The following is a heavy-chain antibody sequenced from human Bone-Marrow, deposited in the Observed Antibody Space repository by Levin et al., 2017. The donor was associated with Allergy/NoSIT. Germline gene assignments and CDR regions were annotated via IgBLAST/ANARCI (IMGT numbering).Heavy chain of an antibody. V-gene: IGHV1-18*01. CDR1: GYTFTSYG. D-gene: IGHD1-26*01. CDR2: ISAYNGNT. J-gene: IGHJ4*02. Sequence: ASVKVSCKASGYTFTSYGISWVRQAPGQGLEWMGRISAYNGNTNYAQKLQGRVTMTTDTSTSTAYMELRSLRSDDTAVYYCARDRDSGSYYYFDYWGQGTLVTVSS. CDR3: ARDRDSGSYYYFDY.